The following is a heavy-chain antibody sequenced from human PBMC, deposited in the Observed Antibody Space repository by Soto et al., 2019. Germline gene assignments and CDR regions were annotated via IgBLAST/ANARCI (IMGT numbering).Heavy chain of an antibody. J-gene: IGHJ4*02. CDR2: IITILGIA. V-gene: IGHV1-69*02. CDR3: ARSSGYSSSWYDY. CDR1: GGTFSSYT. D-gene: IGHD6-13*01. Sequence: QVQLVQSGAEVKKPGSSVKVSCKASGGTFSSYTISWVRQAPGQGLEWMGRIITILGIANYAQKFQGRVTITADKSTSTAYMELSSLRYEDTAVYYCARSSGYSSSWYDYWGQGTLVTVSS.